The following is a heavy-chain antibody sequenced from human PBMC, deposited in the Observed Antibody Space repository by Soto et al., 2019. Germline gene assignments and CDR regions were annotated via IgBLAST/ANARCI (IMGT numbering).Heavy chain of an antibody. J-gene: IGHJ4*02. CDR3: ARGVATVVTSYFDY. V-gene: IGHV4-34*01. CDR1: GGSFSDYY. CDR2: INHSGST. Sequence: SETLSLTCAVYGGSFSDYYWSWIRQPPGKGLEWIGEINHSGSTNYNPSLKSRVTISVDTSKNQFSLKLSSVTAADTAVYYCARGVATVVTSYFDYWGQGTLVTVSS. D-gene: IGHD5-12*01.